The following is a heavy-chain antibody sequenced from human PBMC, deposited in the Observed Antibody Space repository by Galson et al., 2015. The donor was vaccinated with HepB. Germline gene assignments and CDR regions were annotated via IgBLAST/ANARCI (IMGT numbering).Heavy chain of an antibody. Sequence: TLSLTCTVSGGSMSSSSYYWGWIRQPPGKGLEWIGSTYYSGSTYYNPSLRSRVTISVDTSKNQFSLRLSSVSAADTAVYYRARDSVLPVDLGGYYYYGMDVWGQGTTVTVSS. CDR3: ARDSVLPVDLGGYYYYGMDV. CDR2: TYYSGST. J-gene: IGHJ6*02. CDR1: GGSMSSSSYY. D-gene: IGHD2-2*01. V-gene: IGHV4-39*07.